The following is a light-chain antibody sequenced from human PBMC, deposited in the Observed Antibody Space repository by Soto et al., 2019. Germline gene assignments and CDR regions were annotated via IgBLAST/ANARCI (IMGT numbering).Light chain of an antibody. CDR1: NSNIGGNT. CDR2: DDD. V-gene: IGLV1-44*01. J-gene: IGLJ2*01. Sequence: QSVLTQPPSASGTPGQRVTISCSGSNSNIGGNTVHWYQQLPGTAPKLLIYDDDQRPSGVPDRFSGSKSGTSASLAISGLQSEDEADYYCATWDDSLIRVVFGGGTKL. CDR3: ATWDDSLIRVV.